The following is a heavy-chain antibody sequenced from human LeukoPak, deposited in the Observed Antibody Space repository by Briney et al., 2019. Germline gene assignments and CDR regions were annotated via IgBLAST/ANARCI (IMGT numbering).Heavy chain of an antibody. CDR3: ARKTGVDAFDI. CDR2: IYYSGST. J-gene: IGHJ3*02. D-gene: IGHD1-1*01. CDR1: GGSIGTYY. V-gene: IGHV4-59*01. Sequence: PSETLSLTCTVSGGSIGTYYWSWIRQPPGKGLEWIGYIYYSGSTNYNPSLRSRVTISLDTSKNQFSLKLNSVTAADTAVYYCARKTGVDAFDIWGQGTMVTVSS.